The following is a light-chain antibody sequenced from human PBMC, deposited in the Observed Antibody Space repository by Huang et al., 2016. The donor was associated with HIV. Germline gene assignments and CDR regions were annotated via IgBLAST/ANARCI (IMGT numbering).Light chain of an antibody. Sequence: IQLTQSPSSLSASVGDRVTITCRASQGISSYLAWYQEKSGKAPKLLCYAASTLQSGVPSRFSGSGSGTDFTRTISSLQSEDFATYYCQQLNSYPRTFGQGTKVEIK. J-gene: IGKJ1*01. CDR1: QGISSY. CDR3: QQLNSYPRT. V-gene: IGKV1-9*01. CDR2: AAS.